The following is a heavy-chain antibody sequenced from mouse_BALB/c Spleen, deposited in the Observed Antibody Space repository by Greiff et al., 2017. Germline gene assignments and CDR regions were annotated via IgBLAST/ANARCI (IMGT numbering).Heavy chain of an antibody. V-gene: IGHV1-5*01. D-gene: IGHD2-1*01. Sequence: VQLQQSGTVLARPGASVKMSCKASGYTFTSYWMHWVKQRPGQGLEWIGAIYPGNSDTSYNQKFKGKAKLTAVTSTSTAYMELSSLTNEDSAVYYCTRSRYGNYSSWFAYWGQGTLVTVSA. CDR3: TRSRYGNYSSWFAY. CDR2: IYPGNSDT. J-gene: IGHJ3*01. CDR1: GYTFTSYW.